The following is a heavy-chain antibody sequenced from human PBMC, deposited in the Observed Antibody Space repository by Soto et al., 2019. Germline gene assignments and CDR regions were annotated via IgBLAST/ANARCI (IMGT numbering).Heavy chain of an antibody. V-gene: IGHV3-30-3*01. CDR3: ARTYYYGSGSYYNTFDY. CDR1: GFTFSSYA. D-gene: IGHD3-10*01. CDR2: ISYDGSNK. Sequence: QVQLVESGGGVVQPGRSLRLSCAASGFTFSSYAMHWVRQAPGKGLEWVAVISYDGSNKYYADSVKGRFTISRDNSKNTLYLQMNSLRAEDTAVYYCARTYYYGSGSYYNTFDYWGQGTLVTVCS. J-gene: IGHJ4*02.